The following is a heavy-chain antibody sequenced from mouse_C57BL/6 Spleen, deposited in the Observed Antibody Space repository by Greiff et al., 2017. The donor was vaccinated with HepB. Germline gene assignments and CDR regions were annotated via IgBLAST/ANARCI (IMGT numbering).Heavy chain of an antibody. V-gene: IGHV1-37*01. CDR3: TRSLMTSVGATRDYFDY. Sequence: EVKLMESGPELVKPGASVKISCKASGYSFTGYFMNWVKQSHGKSLEWIGRINPYNGDTFYNQKFKGKATLTVDKSSSTAHIELLSLTSEDFAVDYCTRSLMTSVGATRDYFDYWGQGTTLTVSS. J-gene: IGHJ2*01. CDR1: GYSFTGYF. D-gene: IGHD1-1*01. CDR2: INPYNGDT.